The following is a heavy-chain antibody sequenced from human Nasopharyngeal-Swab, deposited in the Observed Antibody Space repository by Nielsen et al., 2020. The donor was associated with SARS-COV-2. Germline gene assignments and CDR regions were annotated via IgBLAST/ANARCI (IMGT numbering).Heavy chain of an antibody. Sequence: GGSLRLSCAASGFTFSNVYMSWVRQAPGKGLEWVGRIKSKTDGGTIDYASPVKGRFSISRDDSKKTLYLQMNGLKIEDSGVYYCTTGITMARGTTSGMDVWGQGTTVTVSS. D-gene: IGHD3-10*01. J-gene: IGHJ6*02. CDR1: GFTFSNVY. CDR2: IKSKTDGGTI. CDR3: TTGITMARGTTSGMDV. V-gene: IGHV3-15*01.